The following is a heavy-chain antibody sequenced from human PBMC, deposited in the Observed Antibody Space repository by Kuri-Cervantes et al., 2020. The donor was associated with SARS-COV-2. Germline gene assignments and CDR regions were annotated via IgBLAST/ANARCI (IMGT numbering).Heavy chain of an antibody. D-gene: IGHD3-22*01. J-gene: IGHJ4*02. CDR3: ASGLLYDSSVIGQAGSPRGGGIHY. Sequence: GESLKISCAASGFTFSSYGMHWVRQAPGKGLEWVAFIRYDGSNKYYADSVKGRFTISRDNAKNSLYLQMNSLRAEDTAVYYCASGLLYDSSVIGQAGSPRGGGIHYWGQGTLVTVSS. V-gene: IGHV3-30*02. CDR1: GFTFSSYG. CDR2: IRYDGSNK.